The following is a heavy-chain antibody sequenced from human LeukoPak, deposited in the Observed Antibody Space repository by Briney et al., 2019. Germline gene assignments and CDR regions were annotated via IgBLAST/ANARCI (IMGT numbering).Heavy chain of an antibody. Sequence: PSETLSLTCAVYGGSFSGYYWSWIRQPPGKGLEWIGEINHSGSTNYNPSLKSRVTISVDTSKNQFSLKLSSVTAADTAVYYCARAVAGVLGAFDIWGQGTMVTVSS. CDR2: INHSGST. J-gene: IGHJ3*02. CDR1: GGSFSGYY. D-gene: IGHD6-19*01. CDR3: ARAVAGVLGAFDI. V-gene: IGHV4-34*01.